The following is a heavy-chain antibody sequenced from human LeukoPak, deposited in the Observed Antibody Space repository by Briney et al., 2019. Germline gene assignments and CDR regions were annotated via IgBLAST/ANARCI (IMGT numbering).Heavy chain of an antibody. CDR2: ISAYNGNT. J-gene: IGHJ5*02. D-gene: IGHD3-10*01. Sequence: ASVKVSCKASGYTFTSYGISWVRQAPGQGLEWMGWISAYNGNTNYAQRLQGRVTMTTDTSTSTAYMELRSLRSDDTAVYYCARVSPFGWFGELIIDNWFDPWGQGTLVTVSS. CDR3: ARVSPFGWFGELIIDNWFDP. V-gene: IGHV1-18*01. CDR1: GYTFTSYG.